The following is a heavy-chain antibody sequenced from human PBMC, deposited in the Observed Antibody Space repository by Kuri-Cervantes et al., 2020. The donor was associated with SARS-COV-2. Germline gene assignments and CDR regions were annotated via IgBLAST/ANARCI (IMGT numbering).Heavy chain of an antibody. CDR1: GGSISSSSSYF. V-gene: IGHV4-39*01. D-gene: IGHD1-1*01. CDR3: ARRRGAITGPGGYFVY. Sequence: SETLSLTCTVSGGSISSSSSYFWGWIRQPPGSGLEFIGNIYYTGSTYYNPSLQSRVTISVDTSKKQFSLKLRSVTAADTAIYYCARRRGAITGPGGYFVYWGQGALVTVSS. J-gene: IGHJ4*02. CDR2: IYYTGST.